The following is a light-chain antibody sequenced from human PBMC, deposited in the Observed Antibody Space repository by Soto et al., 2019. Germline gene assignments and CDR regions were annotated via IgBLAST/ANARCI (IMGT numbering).Light chain of an antibody. V-gene: IGKV3-15*01. CDR3: QQYNIWRP. CDR2: GAS. Sequence: EIGMKKSPATLSVSQGERATLSCRASHSVGSNLAWYQQKPGQPPRLLIYGASARATGIPARFSGSGSGTEFTLTISSLQSEDFAVYYCQQYNIWRPFAQGTKVDIK. CDR1: HSVGSN. J-gene: IGKJ1*01.